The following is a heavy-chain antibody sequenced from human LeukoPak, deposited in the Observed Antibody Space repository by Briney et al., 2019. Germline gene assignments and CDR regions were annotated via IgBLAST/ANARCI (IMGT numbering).Heavy chain of an antibody. CDR2: IYYSGSI. Sequence: SETLSLTCTVSGGFISSSSYFWGWIRQPPGKGLEWIGSIYYSGSIYYNPSLKSRVTISVDTSKNQFSLKLSSVTAADTAVYYCARLTRKIDYWGQGTLVTVSS. J-gene: IGHJ4*02. V-gene: IGHV4-39*07. D-gene: IGHD3-16*01. CDR3: ARLTRKIDY. CDR1: GGFISSSSYF.